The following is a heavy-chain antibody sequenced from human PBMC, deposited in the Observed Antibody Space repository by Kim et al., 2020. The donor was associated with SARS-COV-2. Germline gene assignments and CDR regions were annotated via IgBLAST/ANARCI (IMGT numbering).Heavy chain of an antibody. J-gene: IGHJ4*02. CDR3: VRSVYGYSGYDCVGY. CDR2: IDPSDSYI. D-gene: IGHD5-12*01. Sequence: GESLKISCKGSGYSFTNYWITWVRQLPGKGLEWMGRIDPSDSYINDSPSFRGHVTLSVDKSINTAYLEWSSLQASDTAMYYCVRSVYGYSGYDCVGYWGQ. V-gene: IGHV5-10-1*01. CDR1: GYSFTNYW.